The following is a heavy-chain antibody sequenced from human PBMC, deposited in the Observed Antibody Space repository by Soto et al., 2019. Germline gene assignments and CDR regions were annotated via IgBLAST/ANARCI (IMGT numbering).Heavy chain of an antibody. CDR3: ARQRRDACDNCFLCPTDV. CDR1: GSTFSTYL. V-gene: IGHV5-51*01. Sequence: PGESLKISCQSSGSTFSTYLVAWVRQRPGKALEWLGLIYPDDSDTRYNPSFRGQVTISAEKSSSTIFLQWSSLKASDTATYYCARQRRDACDNCFLCPTDVWGQGTTVTVSS. J-gene: IGHJ6*02. CDR2: IYPDDSDT. D-gene: IGHD2-21*01.